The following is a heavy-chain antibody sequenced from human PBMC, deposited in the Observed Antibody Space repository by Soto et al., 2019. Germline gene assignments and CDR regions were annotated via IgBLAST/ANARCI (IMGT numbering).Heavy chain of an antibody. Sequence: GESLKISCQGSGYSFTSYWIGWVRQMSGKGLEWMESIYPGDSDTKYSPSFQGQVTISADKSISTAYLQWSSLKATDTAMYYCARLNMGYCSGGTCHYYFDYWGQGTLVTVSS. CDR1: GYSFTSYW. CDR3: ARLNMGYCSGGTCHYYFDY. V-gene: IGHV5-51*01. D-gene: IGHD2-15*01. J-gene: IGHJ4*02. CDR2: IYPGDSDT.